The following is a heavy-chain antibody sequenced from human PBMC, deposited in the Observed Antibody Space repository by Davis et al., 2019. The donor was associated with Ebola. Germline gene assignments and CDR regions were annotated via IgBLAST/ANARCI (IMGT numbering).Heavy chain of an antibody. D-gene: IGHD2/OR15-2a*01. CDR2: INHSGST. Sequence: PGGSLRLSCAVYGGSFSGYYWSWIRQPPGKGLEWIGEINHSGSTYYNPSLKSRVTISVDTSKNQFSLKLSSVTAADTAVYYCASGLLPDYWGQGTLVTVSS. CDR3: ASGLLPDY. CDR1: GGSFSGYY. J-gene: IGHJ4*02. V-gene: IGHV4-34*01.